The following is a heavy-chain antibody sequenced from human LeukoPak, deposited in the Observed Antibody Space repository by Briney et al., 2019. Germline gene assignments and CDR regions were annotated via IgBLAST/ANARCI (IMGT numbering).Heavy chain of an antibody. J-gene: IGHJ6*02. Sequence: GGSLRLSCAASGFTFSSYAMSWVRQTPGKGREWVSAISGSGGSTYYADSVKGRFTISRDNSKNTLFLQMNSLRAEDTAPYYCAKSVAIYFYYGLDVWGQGTTGTVSS. V-gene: IGHV3-23*01. CDR2: ISGSGGST. CDR3: AKSVAIYFYYGLDV. CDR1: GFTFSSYA. D-gene: IGHD3-3*01.